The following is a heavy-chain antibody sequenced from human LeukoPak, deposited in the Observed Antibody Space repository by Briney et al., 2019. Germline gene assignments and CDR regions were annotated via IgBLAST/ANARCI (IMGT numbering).Heavy chain of an antibody. Sequence: PSETLSLTCTVSGASMSSYYWSWMRQPPGKGLEWIGYIYYSGTTNYNPSLRSRVTLSVDTSKNQFSLKLSSVTAEDTAIYYCARGYYDSGGYSEPFDYRGQGTLVTVSS. CDR1: GASMSSYY. V-gene: IGHV4-59*01. CDR2: IYYSGTT. CDR3: ARGYYDSGGYSEPFDY. J-gene: IGHJ4*02. D-gene: IGHD3-22*01.